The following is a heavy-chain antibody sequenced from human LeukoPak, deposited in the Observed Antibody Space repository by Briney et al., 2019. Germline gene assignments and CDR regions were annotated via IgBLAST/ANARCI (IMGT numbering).Heavy chain of an antibody. J-gene: IGHJ6*02. Sequence: SETLSLTCAVYGGSFSGYCWSWIRQPPGKGLEWIGEINHSGSTNYNPSLKSRVTISVDTSKNQFSLKLSSVTAADTAVYYCAGELATISMPRRPYGMDVWGQGTTVTVSS. CDR1: GGSFSGYC. CDR2: INHSGST. D-gene: IGHD5-12*01. CDR3: AGELATISMPRRPYGMDV. V-gene: IGHV4-34*01.